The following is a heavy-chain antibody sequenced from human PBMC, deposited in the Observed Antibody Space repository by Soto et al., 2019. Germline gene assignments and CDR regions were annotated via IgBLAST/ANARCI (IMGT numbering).Heavy chain of an antibody. CDR2: IWYDGSNK. D-gene: IGHD2-2*02. V-gene: IGHV3-33*01. CDR1: GFTFSNYG. J-gene: IGHJ2*01. Sequence: QEQLVESGGGVVQPGRSLRLSCAASGFTFSNYGMHWVRQAPGKGLEWVAVIWYDGSNKYYVDSVKGRFTISRDDSKNTLYLQMNSLRAEDTSIYYCARDIHSRYFDLWGRGTLFSVSS. CDR3: ARDIHSRYFDL.